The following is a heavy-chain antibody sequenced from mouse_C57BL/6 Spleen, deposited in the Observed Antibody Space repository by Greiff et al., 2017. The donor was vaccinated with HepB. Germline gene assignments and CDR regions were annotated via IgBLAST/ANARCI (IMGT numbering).Heavy chain of an antibody. J-gene: IGHJ3*01. D-gene: IGHD3-2*02. CDR3: ATLDSSGSGFAY. V-gene: IGHV1-82*01. CDR2: IYPGDGDT. CDR1: GYAFSSSW. Sequence: QVQLKESGPELVKPGASVKISCKASGYAFSSSWMNWVKQRPGKGLEWIGRIYPGDGDTNYNGKFKGKATLTADKSSSTASMQLSSLTSEDSAVYFCATLDSSGSGFAYWGQGTLVTVSA.